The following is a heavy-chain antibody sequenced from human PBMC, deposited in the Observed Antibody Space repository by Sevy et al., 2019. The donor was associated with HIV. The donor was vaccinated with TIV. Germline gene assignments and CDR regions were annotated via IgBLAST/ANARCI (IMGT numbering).Heavy chain of an antibody. CDR2: IIPIFGTA. D-gene: IGHD2-2*01. J-gene: IGHJ6*02. V-gene: IGHV1-69*13. CDR1: GGTFSSYA. CDR3: ARDQPLLNGVVPAATTLYYGMDV. Sequence: ASVKVSCKASGGTFSSYAISWVRQATGQGLEWMGGIIPIFGTANYAQKFQGRVTITADESTSTAYMELSSLRSEDTAVYYCARDQPLLNGVVPAATTLYYGMDVWGQGTTVTVSS.